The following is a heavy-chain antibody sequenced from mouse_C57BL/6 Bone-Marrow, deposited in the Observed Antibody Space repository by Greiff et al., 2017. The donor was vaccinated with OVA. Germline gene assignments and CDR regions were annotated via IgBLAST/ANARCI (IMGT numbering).Heavy chain of an antibody. CDR3: TRLLREFAY. CDR2: IDPENGDT. Sequence: EVKLMESGAELVRPGASVKLSCTASGFNIKDDYMHWVKQRPEQGLEWIGWIDPENGDTEYASKFQGKATITADTSSNTAYLQLSSLTSEDTAVYYCTRLLREFAYWGQGTLVTVSA. D-gene: IGHD1-1*01. J-gene: IGHJ3*01. V-gene: IGHV14-4*01. CDR1: GFNIKDDY.